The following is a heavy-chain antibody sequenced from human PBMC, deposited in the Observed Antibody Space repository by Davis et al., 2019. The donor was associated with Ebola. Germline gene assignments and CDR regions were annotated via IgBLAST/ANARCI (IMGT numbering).Heavy chain of an antibody. Sequence: SETLSLTCTVSGGSVSNYYWSWIRQPPGKGLEWIGYIYYRGSTNYNPSLKSRVTISVDTSKNQFSLKLSSVTAADTAVYYCARGLGGDFDYWGQGTLVTVSS. J-gene: IGHJ4*02. CDR3: ARGLGGDFDY. D-gene: IGHD3-16*01. CDR1: GGSVSNYY. V-gene: IGHV4-59*08. CDR2: IYYRGST.